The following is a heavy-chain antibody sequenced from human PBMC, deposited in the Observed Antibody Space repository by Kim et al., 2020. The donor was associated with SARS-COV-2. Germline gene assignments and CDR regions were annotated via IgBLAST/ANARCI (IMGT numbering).Heavy chain of an antibody. D-gene: IGHD5-12*01. CDR1: GGTFSSYA. V-gene: IGHV1-69*13. Sequence: SVKVSCKASGGTFSSYAISWVQQAPGQGLEWMGGIIPIFGTANYAQKFQGRVTITADESTSTAYMELSSLRSEDTAVYYCARDRDGYNQYWGQGTLVTVSS. CDR2: IIPIFGTA. J-gene: IGHJ4*02. CDR3: ARDRDGYNQY.